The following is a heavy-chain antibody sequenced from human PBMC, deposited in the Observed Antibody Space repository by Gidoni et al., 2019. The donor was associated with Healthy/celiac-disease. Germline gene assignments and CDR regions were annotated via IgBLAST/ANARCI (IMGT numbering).Heavy chain of an antibody. CDR2: IYWDDDK. CDR1: GFSLSTSGVG. Sequence: QITLKESGPTLVKPTQTLTLTCTFSGFSLSTSGVGVGWIRQPPGKALEWLALIYWDDDKRYSPSLKGRLTIPKDTTKNQVVLTMTNMDPVDTAKYSGGHGGLAMVRRGTGRGAFDYWGQGTLVTVSS. CDR3: GHGGLAMVRRGTGRGAFDY. D-gene: IGHD5-18*01. J-gene: IGHJ4*02. V-gene: IGHV2-5*02.